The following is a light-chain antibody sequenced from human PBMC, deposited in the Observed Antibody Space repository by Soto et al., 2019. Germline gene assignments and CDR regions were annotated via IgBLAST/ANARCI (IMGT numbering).Light chain of an antibody. J-gene: IGKJ2*01. CDR3: QQYDSTPPYT. V-gene: IGKV3-20*01. CDR1: QSVSSN. Sequence: EIVMTQSPATLSVSPGERATLSCRASQSVSSNLAWYQQKPGQAPRLLIYGSSFRATGIPDRFSGSGSGTDFTLTISRLEPEDFAVYYCQQYDSTPPYTFGQGTKLEI. CDR2: GSS.